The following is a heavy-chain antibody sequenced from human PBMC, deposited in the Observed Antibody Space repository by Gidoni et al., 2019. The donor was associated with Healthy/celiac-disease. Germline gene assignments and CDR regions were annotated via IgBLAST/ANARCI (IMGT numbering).Heavy chain of an antibody. CDR1: GVTFSSDA. V-gene: IGHV3-30-3*01. D-gene: IGHD2-21*02. J-gene: IGHJ4*02. CDR3: ARDGWNCGCDCYHPSDY. CDR2: VSSAGSDK. Sequence: VQLVESGGGVSQPGRSRRLSCAASGVTFSSDAVPWVRQAPGKGLEWVAVVSSAGSDKYYAHSVKVRFTVSRDNSKNTLYLQMNSLRAEDTAVYYCARDGWNCGCDCYHPSDYWGQGPLVTVSS.